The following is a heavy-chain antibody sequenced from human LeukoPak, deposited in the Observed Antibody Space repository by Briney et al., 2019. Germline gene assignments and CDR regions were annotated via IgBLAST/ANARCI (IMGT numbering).Heavy chain of an antibody. CDR3: ARGGQWLVPRGFEY. D-gene: IGHD6-19*01. Sequence: PGGSLRLSCAASGFTLSSYEMNWVRQAPGKGLEWVSYISSSGSTIYYADSVKGRFTISRDNAKNSLYLQMNSLRAEDTAVYYCARGGQWLVPRGFEYWGQGTLVTVSS. CDR1: GFTLSSYE. CDR2: ISSSGSTI. V-gene: IGHV3-48*03. J-gene: IGHJ4*02.